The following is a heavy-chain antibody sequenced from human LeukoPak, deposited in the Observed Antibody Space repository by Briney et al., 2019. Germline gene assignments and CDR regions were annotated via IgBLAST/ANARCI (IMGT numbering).Heavy chain of an antibody. J-gene: IGHJ4*02. CDR3: ARGTYYDSNGHDFQF. CDR1: GFTFSSYE. V-gene: IGHV3-48*03. CDR2: INGRGTTF. Sequence: GGSLRLTCAASGFTFSSYEMNWLRQTPVKGLEWISYINGRGTTFYYADSVKGRFTISRDNAQNSLYLQMNSLSAEDTAVYFCARGTYYDSNGHDFQFWGQGALVTVSS. D-gene: IGHD3-22*01.